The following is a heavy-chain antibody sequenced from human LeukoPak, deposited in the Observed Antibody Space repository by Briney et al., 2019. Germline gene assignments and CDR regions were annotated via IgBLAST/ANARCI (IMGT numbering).Heavy chain of an antibody. CDR1: GYTFTSYD. J-gene: IGHJ4*02. Sequence: ASVKVSCKASGYTFTSYDIDWVRQATGQGLEWMGWMNPNSGNTGSAQRFQGRVTMTRNTSISTAYMELSSLRSEDTAVYYCARGRTTVTEDYWGQGTLVTVSS. CDR3: ARGRTTVTEDY. D-gene: IGHD4-17*01. CDR2: MNPNSGNT. V-gene: IGHV1-8*01.